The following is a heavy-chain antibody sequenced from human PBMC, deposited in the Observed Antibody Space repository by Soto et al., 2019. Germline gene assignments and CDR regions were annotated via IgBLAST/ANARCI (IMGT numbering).Heavy chain of an antibody. CDR2: VYYRGNA. CDR1: DDSINSDKDY. CDR3: ARLEGLATISYYFDF. V-gene: IGHV4-39*01. Sequence: SETLSLTCSVSDDSINSDKDYWGWIRQPPGKGLEWIGSVYYRGNAYYNPSLQTRGTISLDKSKSQFSLKLNSVTAADSAVYFCARLEGLATISYYFDFWGPGALVTVSS. J-gene: IGHJ4*02. D-gene: IGHD3-9*01.